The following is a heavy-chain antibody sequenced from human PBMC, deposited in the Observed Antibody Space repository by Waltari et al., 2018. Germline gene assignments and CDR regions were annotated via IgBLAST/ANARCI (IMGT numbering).Heavy chain of an antibody. Sequence: QVQLQESGPGLVEPSETLSLTCSVSGYSISSGYYWGWIRQAPGKGLEWIGSIYHSGNMYSNPSLKSRVTISMDTSTNQFSRRLSSVTAADTAVYYCVRDDGDCSSCWPYYFDFWGQGTLVTVSS. CDR1: GYSISSGYY. CDR3: VRDDGDCSSCWPYYFDF. D-gene: IGHD6-13*01. CDR2: IYHSGNM. J-gene: IGHJ4*02. V-gene: IGHV4-38-2*02.